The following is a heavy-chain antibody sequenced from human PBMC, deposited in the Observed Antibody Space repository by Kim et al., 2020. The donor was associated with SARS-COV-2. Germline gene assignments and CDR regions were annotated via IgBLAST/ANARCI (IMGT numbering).Heavy chain of an antibody. CDR3: ARPLKRGWNLDY. Sequence: GESLKISCKEAGSSFTNSWINWVRQMPGKGLEWMGRIYPSGSYTVYSPSFQGHVTISADNSISTAFLQWSSLKASDSAIYYCARPLKRGWNLDYWGQG. V-gene: IGHV5-10-1*01. CDR1: GSSFTNSW. J-gene: IGHJ4*02. D-gene: IGHD1-1*01. CDR2: IYPSGSYT.